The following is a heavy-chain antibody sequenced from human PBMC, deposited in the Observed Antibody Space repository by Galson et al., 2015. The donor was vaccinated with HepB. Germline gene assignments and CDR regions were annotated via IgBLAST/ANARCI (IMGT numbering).Heavy chain of an antibody. CDR2: ISSSPSYI. V-gene: IGHV3-21*01. Sequence: SLRLSCAVSDFIFSSYSLNWVRQAPGKGLEWVACISSSPSYIYYADSVKGRFTISNDNAKNSVSLQMSSLRDEDTAVYYCAIAVNTGPHYFYYGMDVWGQGTMVPVSS. CDR3: AIAVNTGPHYFYYGMDV. CDR1: DFIFSSYS. D-gene: IGHD3-10*01. J-gene: IGHJ6*02.